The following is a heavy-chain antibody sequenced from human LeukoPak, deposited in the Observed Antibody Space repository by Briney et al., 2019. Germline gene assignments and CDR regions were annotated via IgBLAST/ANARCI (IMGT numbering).Heavy chain of an antibody. CDR1: GFTFSTYW. D-gene: IGHD6-6*01. J-gene: IGHJ4*02. CDR2: IKQDGSEK. V-gene: IGHV3-7*01. Sequence: PGGSLRLSCEASGFTFSTYWMSWVRQAPGKGLEWVANIKQDGSEKYYVDSVKGRFTISRDNAKNSLYLQMNSLRAEDTAVYYCARSSSYFDYWGQGTLVTVSS. CDR3: ARSSSYFDY.